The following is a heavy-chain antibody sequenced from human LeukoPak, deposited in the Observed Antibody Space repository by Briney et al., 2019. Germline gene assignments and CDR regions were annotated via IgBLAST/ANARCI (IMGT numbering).Heavy chain of an antibody. V-gene: IGHV3-74*01. CDR1: GFTFSGYW. CDR2: INTDGSST. CDR3: ARAAGYSSDWYWFDP. D-gene: IGHD6-19*01. J-gene: IGHJ5*02. Sequence: PGESLRLSCAASGFTFSGYWMHWVRQAPGKGLVWVSRINTDGSSTSYADSVKGRFTISRDNAKNTLYLQMNSLRAEDTAVYYCARAAGYSSDWYWFDPWGRGTLVTVSS.